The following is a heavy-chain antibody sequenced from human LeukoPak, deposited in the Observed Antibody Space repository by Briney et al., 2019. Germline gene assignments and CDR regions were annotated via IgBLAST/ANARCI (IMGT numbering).Heavy chain of an antibody. CDR3: ARGDYGDYGKDY. D-gene: IGHD4-17*01. Sequence: PGGSLRLSCAASGFTFSTYSMNWLRQAPGKGLVSVSRINGDGSSTGYADSVKGRFSNSRDNAKNTLYLQMNSLRAEDTAVYYFARGDYGDYGKDYWRQGTLVTVPS. J-gene: IGHJ4*02. V-gene: IGHV3-74*01. CDR1: GFTFSTYS. CDR2: INGDGSST.